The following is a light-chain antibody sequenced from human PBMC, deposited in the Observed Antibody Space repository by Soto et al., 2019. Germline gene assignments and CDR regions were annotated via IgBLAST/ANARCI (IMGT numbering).Light chain of an antibody. J-gene: IGKJ3*01. CDR1: SPVHWH. V-gene: IGKV3-15*01. CDR3: QHYFQWQFT. Sequence: IMVTQSPASLSLSPGYTATLTCRSTSPVHWHLAWYHVRPGQSPRLLISGSSVRANGVPERFSGGGAGTQFTLSIDGVQAEDVGVYYCQHYFQWQFTFGQGTKVDMK. CDR2: GSS.